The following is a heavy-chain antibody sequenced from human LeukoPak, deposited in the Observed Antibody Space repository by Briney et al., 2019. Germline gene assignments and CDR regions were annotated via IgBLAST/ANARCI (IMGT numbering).Heavy chain of an antibody. J-gene: IGHJ4*02. CDR2: ISSSSSYI. CDR1: GFTFSNAW. Sequence: PGGSLRLSCAASGFTFSNAWMSWVRQAPGKGLEWVSSISSSSSYIYYADSVKGRFTISRDNAKNSLYLQMNSLRAEDTAVYYCARSRSDYDFWSGYSGYFDYWGQGTLVTVSS. CDR3: ARSRSDYDFWSGYSGYFDY. D-gene: IGHD3-3*01. V-gene: IGHV3-21*01.